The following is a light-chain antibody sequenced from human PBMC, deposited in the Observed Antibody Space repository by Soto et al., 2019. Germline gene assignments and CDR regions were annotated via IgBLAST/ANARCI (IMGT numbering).Light chain of an antibody. Sequence: QSVLTQPPSVSGAPGQRVTISCTGSSSNIGAGYDVHWYQQLPGTAPKLLIYGNSNRPSGVPDRFSGSKSGTSAFLAITGLQAEDEADYYCQSYDSSLRGGVFGTGTKLTVL. CDR2: GNS. V-gene: IGLV1-40*01. CDR1: SSNIGAGYD. J-gene: IGLJ1*01. CDR3: QSYDSSLRGGV.